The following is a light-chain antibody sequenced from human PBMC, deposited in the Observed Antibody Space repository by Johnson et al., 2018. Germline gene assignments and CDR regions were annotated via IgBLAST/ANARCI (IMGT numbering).Light chain of an antibody. J-gene: IGLJ1*01. V-gene: IGLV1-51*02. Sequence: QSVLTQPPSVSAAPGQKVTISCSGSSSNIGINYVSWYQQLPGTAPKLLIYENNKRPSGIPYRFSGSKFGTSATLGITGLQTGDEDDYYCGTWESSLSDVNVFGTGTKVTVL. CDR1: SSNIGINY. CDR3: GTWESSLSDVNV. CDR2: ENN.